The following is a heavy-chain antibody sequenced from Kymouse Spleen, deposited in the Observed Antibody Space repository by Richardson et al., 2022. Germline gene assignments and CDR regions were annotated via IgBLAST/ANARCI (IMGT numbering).Heavy chain of an antibody. Sequence: QVQLQQWGAGLLKPSETLSLTCAVYGGSFSGYYWSWIRQPPGKGLEWIGEINHSGSTNYNPSLKSRVTISVDTSKNQFSLKLSSVTAADTAVYYCARGRGITGTYFDYWGQGTLVTVSS. J-gene: IGHJ4*02. V-gene: IGHV4-34*01. D-gene: IGHD1-7*01. CDR3: ARGRGITGTYFDY. CDR2: INHSGST. CDR1: GGSFSGYY.